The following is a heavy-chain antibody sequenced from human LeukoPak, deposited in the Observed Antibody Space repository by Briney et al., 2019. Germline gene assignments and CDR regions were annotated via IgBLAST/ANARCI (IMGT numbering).Heavy chain of an antibody. CDR3: ARGLLGYCSGGSCYEIADDFDY. CDR1: GGTFSSYA. Sequence: SVKVSCKASGGTFSSYAISWVRQAPGQGLEWMGGIIPIFGTANYAQKFQGRVTITADESTGTAYMELSSLRAEDTAVYYCARGLLGYCSGGSCYEIADDFDYWGQGTLVTVSS. D-gene: IGHD2-15*01. J-gene: IGHJ4*02. V-gene: IGHV1-69*13. CDR2: IIPIFGTA.